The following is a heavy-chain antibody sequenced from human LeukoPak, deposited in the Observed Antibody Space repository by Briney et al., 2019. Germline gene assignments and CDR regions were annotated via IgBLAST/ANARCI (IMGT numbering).Heavy chain of an antibody. Sequence: PGRSLRLSCAASGFTFSSYGMNWVRQAPGKGLEWVAVISYDGSNEYYADSVKGRFTISRDKSKNTLYLHMNSLRAEDTAVYHCAKDKSGYFSGYFDYWGQGTLVTVSS. CDR3: AKDKSGYFSGYFDY. CDR2: ISYDGSNE. J-gene: IGHJ4*02. V-gene: IGHV3-30*18. D-gene: IGHD5-12*01. CDR1: GFTFSSYG.